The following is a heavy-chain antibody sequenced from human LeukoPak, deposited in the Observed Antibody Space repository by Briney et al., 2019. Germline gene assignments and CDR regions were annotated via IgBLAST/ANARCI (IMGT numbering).Heavy chain of an antibody. Sequence: PSETLSLTCTVSGGSISSYHWSWIRQPPGKGLEWIGYIYYSGSTNYNSSLKSRVTISVDTSKNQLSLKLSSVTAADTAVYYCARSYDSSAYSYFQDWGQGTPVTVSS. CDR1: GGSISSYH. J-gene: IGHJ1*01. V-gene: IGHV4-59*08. CDR2: IYYSGST. CDR3: ARSYDSSAYSYFQD. D-gene: IGHD3-22*01.